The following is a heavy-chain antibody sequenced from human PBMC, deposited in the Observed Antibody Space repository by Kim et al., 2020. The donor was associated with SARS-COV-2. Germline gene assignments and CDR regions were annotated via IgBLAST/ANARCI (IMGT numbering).Heavy chain of an antibody. CDR3: ARSLRAGAFDV. V-gene: IGHV1-24*01. CDR2: FDPEEDRI. Sequence: ASVKVSCKVSGYTLAELAMHCLRQAPGKGLEWLGGFDPEEDRIIYAENFQGRVTMTDDTSTDIAYMELIRLTSDDTAVYYCARSLRAGAFDVWGQGTPVTVSS. J-gene: IGHJ3*01. CDR1: GYTLAELA. D-gene: IGHD6-25*01.